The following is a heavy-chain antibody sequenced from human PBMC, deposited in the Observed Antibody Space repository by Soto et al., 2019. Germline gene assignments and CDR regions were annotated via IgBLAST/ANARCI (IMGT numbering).Heavy chain of an antibody. Sequence: SGPTLVNPTQTLTLTCTFSGFSLSTSGMCVSWIRQPPGKALEWLALIDWDDDKYYNTSLKTRLTISRDTSKNQVVLTMTNMDPVDTATYYCARYRSEDYGHYDVHSGMDVWGPGTKVTVYS. CDR1: GFSLSTSGMC. V-gene: IGHV2-70*01. D-gene: IGHD4-17*01. CDR2: IDWDDDK. CDR3: ARYRSEDYGHYDVHSGMDV. J-gene: IGHJ6*02.